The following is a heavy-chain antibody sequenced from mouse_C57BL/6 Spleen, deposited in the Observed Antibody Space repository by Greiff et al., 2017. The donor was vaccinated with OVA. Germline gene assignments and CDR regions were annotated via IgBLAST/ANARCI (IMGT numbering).Heavy chain of an antibody. V-gene: IGHV5-4*01. CDR2: ISDGGSYT. Sequence: EVQGVESGGGLVKPGGSLKLSCAASGFTFSSYAMSWVRQTPEKRLEWVATISDGGSYTYYPDNVKGRFTISRDNAKNNLYLQMSHLKSEDTAMYYCARDLGFDYWGQGTTRTVSS. CDR1: GFTFSSYA. J-gene: IGHJ2*01. CDR3: ARDLGFDY. D-gene: IGHD4-1*01.